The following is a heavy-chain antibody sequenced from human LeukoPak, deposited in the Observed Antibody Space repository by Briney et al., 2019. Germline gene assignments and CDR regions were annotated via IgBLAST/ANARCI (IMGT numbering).Heavy chain of an antibody. CDR1: GYTFTSYG. CDR2: ISAYNGNT. D-gene: IGHD6-13*01. J-gene: IGHJ4*02. CDR3: ARPLPYSSSWEFDY. V-gene: IGHV1-18*01. Sequence: ASVKVSCKASGYTFTSYGISWVRQAPGQGLEWMGWISAYNGNTNYAQKLQGRVTVTTDTSTSTAYMELRSLRSDDTAVYYCARPLPYSSSWEFDYWGQGTLVTVSS.